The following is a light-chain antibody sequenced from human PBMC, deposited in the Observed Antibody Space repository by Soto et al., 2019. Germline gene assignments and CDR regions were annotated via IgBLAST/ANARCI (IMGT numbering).Light chain of an antibody. Sequence: NFMLTQPHSVSESPGKTVTISCTRSSGSIASNHVQWYQQRPGSAPTTVIYKNDQRPSGVPDRFSGSIDSSSNSASLTISGLKTEDEADYYCQSYDDNSVVFGGGTKLNVL. CDR2: KND. CDR1: SGSIASNH. J-gene: IGLJ2*01. V-gene: IGLV6-57*04. CDR3: QSYDDNSVV.